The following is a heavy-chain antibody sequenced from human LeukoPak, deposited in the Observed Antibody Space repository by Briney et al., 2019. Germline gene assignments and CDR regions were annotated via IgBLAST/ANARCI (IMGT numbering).Heavy chain of an antibody. J-gene: IGHJ4*02. CDR1: GFAFSRDW. CDR3: VKSYYADY. D-gene: IGHD3-10*01. V-gene: IGHV3-74*01. Sequence: QPGGSLRLSCAASGFAFSRDWMHWVRQAPGKGLVWVARINRDGSFINYADSVKGRFTISRDNAKNTLYLQMNSLRAEDTAVYYCVKSYYADYWGQGTLVTVSS. CDR2: INRDGSFI.